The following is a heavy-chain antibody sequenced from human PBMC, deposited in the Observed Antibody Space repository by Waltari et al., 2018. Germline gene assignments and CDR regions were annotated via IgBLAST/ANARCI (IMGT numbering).Heavy chain of an antibody. CDR1: GGSISSDY. Sequence: QVQLQESGPGLVKPSETLSLACTVSGGSISSDYWSWLRQPPGKGLEWIGYVSNSGSTHNHPYRDSRVTRSIDTYHNQFSLSLSSVTAADTAMYYCARGGPSSRFFAYWGQGTLVTVSS. D-gene: IGHD6-13*01. CDR3: ARGGPSSRFFAY. V-gene: IGHV4-59*01. CDR2: VSNSGST. J-gene: IGHJ4*02.